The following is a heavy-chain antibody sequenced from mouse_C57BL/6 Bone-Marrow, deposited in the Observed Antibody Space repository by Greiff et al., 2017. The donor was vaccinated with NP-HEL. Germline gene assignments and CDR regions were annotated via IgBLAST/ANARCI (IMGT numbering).Heavy chain of an antibody. J-gene: IGHJ2*01. CDR1: GFSLSTFGMG. D-gene: IGHD2-1*01. Sequence: QVTLKESGPGISQPSQTLSLTCSFSGFSLSTFGMGVGWIRQPSGKGLEWLAHIWWDDDKYYHPALKSRLTISKDTSKNQVCLKIANVDTADTATYDGARRARGKASFDYWGQGTTLTVSA. CDR3: ARRARGKASFDY. CDR2: IWWDDDK. V-gene: IGHV8-8*01.